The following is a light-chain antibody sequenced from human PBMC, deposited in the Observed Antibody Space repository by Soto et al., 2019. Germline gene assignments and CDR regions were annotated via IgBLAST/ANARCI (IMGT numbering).Light chain of an antibody. Sequence: EIVLTQSPATLSLSPGERATLSCRASQSINRRLAWYRQKPGQAPRLLIYDASNRATGIPARFSGSGSGTALSPPISSLEPDDFGVYYCQQRSNWPPVTFGGGTKVEIK. CDR2: DAS. J-gene: IGKJ4*01. V-gene: IGKV3-11*01. CDR3: QQRSNWPPVT. CDR1: QSINRR.